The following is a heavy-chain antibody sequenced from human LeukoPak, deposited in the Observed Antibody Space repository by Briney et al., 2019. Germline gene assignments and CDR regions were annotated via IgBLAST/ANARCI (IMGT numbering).Heavy chain of an antibody. D-gene: IGHD3-22*01. J-gene: IGHJ4*02. Sequence: GASVKVSCKASGYTFTGYYMHWVRQAPGQGLEWMGWINPNSGGTSYAQKFQGRVTMTRDTSISTAYMELSRLRSDDTAVYYCARILVTAYYYDSSGYYNNLVDYWGQGTLVTVSS. CDR1: GYTFTGYY. CDR3: ARILVTAYYYDSSGYYNNLVDY. V-gene: IGHV1-2*02. CDR2: INPNSGGT.